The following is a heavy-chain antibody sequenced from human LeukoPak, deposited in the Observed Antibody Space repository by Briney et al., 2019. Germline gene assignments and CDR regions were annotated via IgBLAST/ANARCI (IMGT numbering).Heavy chain of an antibody. CDR3: ARGPAYSGSYWPY. CDR2: ISSSSSYI. Sequence: VGSLRLSCAASGFTFSSYSMNWVRQAPGKGLEWVSSISSSSSYIYYADSVKGRFTISRDNAKNSLYLQMNSLRAEDTAVYYCARGPAYSGSYWPYWGQGTLVTVSS. J-gene: IGHJ4*02. V-gene: IGHV3-21*01. D-gene: IGHD1-26*01. CDR1: GFTFSSYS.